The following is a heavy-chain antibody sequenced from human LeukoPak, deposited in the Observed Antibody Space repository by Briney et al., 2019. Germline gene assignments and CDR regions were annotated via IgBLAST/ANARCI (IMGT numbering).Heavy chain of an antibody. J-gene: IGHJ4*02. V-gene: IGHV4-59*01. D-gene: IGHD6-19*01. CDR2: IYYSGST. CDR1: GGSISSYY. CDR3: AGYSSGWYYFDY. Sequence: SETLSLTCTVSGGSISSYYWSWIRQPPGKGLEWIGYIYYSGSTNYNPSLKSRVTISVDTSKNQFSLKLSSVTAADTAMYYCAGYSSGWYYFDYWGQGTLVTVSS.